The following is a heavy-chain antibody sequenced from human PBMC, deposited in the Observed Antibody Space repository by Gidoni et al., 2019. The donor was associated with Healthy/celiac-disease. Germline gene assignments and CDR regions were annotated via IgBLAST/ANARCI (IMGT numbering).Heavy chain of an antibody. CDR1: GGSFSGYY. D-gene: IGHD5-12*01. V-gene: IGHV4-34*01. J-gene: IGHJ6*02. CDR3: ARAEWLRPYYYYGMDV. Sequence: QVQLQQWGAGLLKPSETLSLTCAVYGGSFSGYYWSWIRQPPGKGLEWIGEINHSGSTNYNPSLKSRVTISVDTSKNQFSLKLSSVTAADTAVYYCARAEWLRPYYYYGMDVWGQGTTVTVSS. CDR2: INHSGST.